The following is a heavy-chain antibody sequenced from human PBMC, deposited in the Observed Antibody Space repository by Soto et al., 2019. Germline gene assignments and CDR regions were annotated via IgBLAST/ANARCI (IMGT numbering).Heavy chain of an antibody. CDR3: ASILVTFRYYYYGMDV. D-gene: IGHD2-21*02. CDR2: IKQDGSEK. CDR1: GFTFSSYW. Sequence: VGSLRLSCAASGFTFSSYWMSWVRQAPGKGLEWVANIKQDGSEKYYVDSVKGRFTISRDNAKNSLYLQMNSLRAEDTAVYYCASILVTFRYYYYGMDVWGQGTTVTVSS. J-gene: IGHJ6*02. V-gene: IGHV3-7*01.